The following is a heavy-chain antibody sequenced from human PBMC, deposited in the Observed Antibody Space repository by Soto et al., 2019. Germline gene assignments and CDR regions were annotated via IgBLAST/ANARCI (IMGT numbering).Heavy chain of an antibody. V-gene: IGHV3-74*01. CDR1: GFTFSSHW. Sequence: GGSLRLSCAASGFTFSSHWMHWVRQAPGQGLVWVSRINNGGSSTDYAESVRGRFTISRDNAKNTLYLQMHSLRAEDTAVYYCTALLKKTTAATRIDSWGQEAVLTISS. CDR3: TALLKKTTAATRIDS. CDR2: INNGGSST. J-gene: IGHJ4*02. D-gene: IGHD1-7*01.